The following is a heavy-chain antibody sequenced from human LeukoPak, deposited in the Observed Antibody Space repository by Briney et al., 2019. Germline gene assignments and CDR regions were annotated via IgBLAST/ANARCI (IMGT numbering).Heavy chain of an antibody. CDR1: GFTFSSYA. Sequence: GGSLRLSCAASGFTFSSYAMQWVRQAPGKGLEWVAVISYDGSNKYYADSVKGRFTISRDNSKNTLYLQMNSLRAEDTAVYYCARGLRADSGPYYFDYWGQGTLVTVSS. CDR2: ISYDGSNK. CDR3: ARGLRADSGPYYFDY. D-gene: IGHD5-12*01. J-gene: IGHJ4*02. V-gene: IGHV3-30*04.